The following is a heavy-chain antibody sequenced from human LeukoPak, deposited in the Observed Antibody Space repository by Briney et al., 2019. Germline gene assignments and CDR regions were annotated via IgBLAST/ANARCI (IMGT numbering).Heavy chain of an antibody. CDR3: VRYRVTFGGIIPFNYGMDV. V-gene: IGHV1-18*01. Sequence: ASVKVSCRTSGYTFTDNGISWVRQTAAQGLGWMGWINAFSGLTDYAPKFRDRVTLTTDSSTSTAYMELRSLRSDDTAVYYCVRYRVTFGGIIPFNYGMDVWGQGTTVTVSS. CDR1: GYTFTDNG. CDR2: INAFSGLT. J-gene: IGHJ6*02. D-gene: IGHD3-16*01.